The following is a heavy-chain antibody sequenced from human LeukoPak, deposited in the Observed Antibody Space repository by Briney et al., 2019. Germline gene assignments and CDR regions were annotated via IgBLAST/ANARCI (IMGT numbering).Heavy chain of an antibody. CDR1: GYTFSSYA. J-gene: IGHJ2*01. CDR2: ISPYNGNT. V-gene: IGHV1-18*01. CDR3: ARDNTWYFDL. Sequence: ASVKVSCTASGYTFSSYAITWVRQAPGQGLEWMGWISPYNGNTDSAQKFQDRVTMTTDTSTSAAYMGLRSLRSDDTAVYYCARDNTWYFDLWGRGTLVTVSS. D-gene: IGHD2/OR15-2a*01.